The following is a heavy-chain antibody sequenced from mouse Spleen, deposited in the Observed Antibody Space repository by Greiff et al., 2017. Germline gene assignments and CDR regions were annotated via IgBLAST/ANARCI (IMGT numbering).Heavy chain of an antibody. V-gene: IGHV1-61*01. Sequence: VQLQQPGAELVRPGSSVKLSCKASGYTFTSYWMDWVKQRPGQGLEWIGNIYHSDSETHYNQKFKDKATLTVDKSSSTAYMQLSSLTSEDSAVYYCARGNYEVYFDVWGAGTTVTVSS. CDR3: ARGNYEVYFDV. CDR1: GYTFTSYW. J-gene: IGHJ1*01. CDR2: IYHSDSET. D-gene: IGHD2-1*01.